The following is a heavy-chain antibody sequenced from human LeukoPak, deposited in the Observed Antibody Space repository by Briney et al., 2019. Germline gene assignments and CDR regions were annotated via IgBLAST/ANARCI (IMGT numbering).Heavy chain of an antibody. CDR3: AREDSGGYYRTLYFDY. CDR1: GYTFTSYG. V-gene: IGHV1-18*01. J-gene: IGHJ4*02. CDR2: ISAYNGNT. Sequence: ASVKVSCKASGYTFTSYGISWVRQAPGQGLEWMGWISAYNGNTNYAQKLQGRVTMTTDTSTSTAYMELRSLRSDDTAVYYCAREDSGGYYRTLYFDYWRQGTLVTVSS. D-gene: IGHD3-22*01.